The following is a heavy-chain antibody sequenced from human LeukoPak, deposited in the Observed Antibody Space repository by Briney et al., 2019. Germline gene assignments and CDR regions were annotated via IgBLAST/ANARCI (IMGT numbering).Heavy chain of an antibody. CDR2: INPNSGGT. V-gene: IGHV1-2*02. Sequence: ASVKVSCKASGYIFTGYYMHWVRQAPGQGLEWMGWINPNSGGTNYAQKFQGRVTMTRDTSISTAYMELSRLRSDDTAVYYCARITMVRGENWFDPWGQGTLVTVSS. D-gene: IGHD3-10*01. J-gene: IGHJ5*02. CDR1: GYIFTGYY. CDR3: ARITMVRGENWFDP.